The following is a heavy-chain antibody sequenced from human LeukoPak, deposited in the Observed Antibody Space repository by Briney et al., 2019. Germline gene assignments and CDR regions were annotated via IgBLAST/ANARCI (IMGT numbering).Heavy chain of an antibody. V-gene: IGHV4-39*01. CDR3: AMLGYFDWKFDY. D-gene: IGHD3-9*01. CDR1: GGSISSSSYY. CDR2: IYYSGNT. Sequence: PSETLSLTCTVSGGSISSSSYYWGWIRQPPGKGLEWIGSIYYSGNTYHNPSLKSRVTISVDTSKNQFSLKLSSVTAADTAVYYCAMLGYFDWKFDYWGQGTLVTVSS. J-gene: IGHJ4*02.